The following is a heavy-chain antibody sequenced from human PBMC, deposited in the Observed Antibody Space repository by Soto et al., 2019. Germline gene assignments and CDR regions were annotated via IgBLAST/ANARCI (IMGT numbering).Heavy chain of an antibody. Sequence: GGSLRLSCAASGFTFSSSAMNWVRQAPGKGLEWVSVISGSDGTTYYADTVKGRFTISRDNSKNTLYLDMNSLRAEDTAVYYCAKPLIQLWSPTFDYWGQGTLVTVSS. CDR3: AKPLIQLWSPTFDY. V-gene: IGHV3-23*01. J-gene: IGHJ4*02. CDR1: GFTFSSSA. D-gene: IGHD5-18*01. CDR2: ISGSDGTT.